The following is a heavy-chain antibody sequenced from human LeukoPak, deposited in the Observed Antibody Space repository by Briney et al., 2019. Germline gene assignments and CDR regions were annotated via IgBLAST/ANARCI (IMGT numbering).Heavy chain of an antibody. Sequence: GGSLRLSCAASGFTFSSYAMGWVRQAPGKGLEWVSAISGSGGSTYYADSVKGRFTISRDNSKNTLYLQMNSLRAEDTAVYYCAKADGSGSYRQDYWGQGTLVTVSS. CDR1: GFTFSSYA. J-gene: IGHJ4*02. D-gene: IGHD3-10*01. CDR2: ISGSGGST. CDR3: AKADGSGSYRQDY. V-gene: IGHV3-23*01.